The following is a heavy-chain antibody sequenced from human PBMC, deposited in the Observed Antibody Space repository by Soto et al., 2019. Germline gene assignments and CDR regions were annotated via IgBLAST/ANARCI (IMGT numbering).Heavy chain of an antibody. V-gene: IGHV3-66*01. Sequence: EVQLVESGGGLVQPGGSLRRSWAASDFTVSSNYMSWFPQAPGKGLVLVSVIYGGGGRYYADSLKGRFAISRENSKTPLYLQMNSLRAEDTAVYYCASSAGWFGESKHMDVWGKGTTVTVSS. CDR2: IYGGGGR. J-gene: IGHJ6*03. CDR3: ASSAGWFGESKHMDV. D-gene: IGHD3-10*01. CDR1: DFTVSSNY.